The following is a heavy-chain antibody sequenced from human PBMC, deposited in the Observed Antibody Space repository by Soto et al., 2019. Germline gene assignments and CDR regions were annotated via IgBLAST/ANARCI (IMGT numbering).Heavy chain of an antibody. D-gene: IGHD3-9*01. CDR2: ISTYNGNT. Sequence: ASVKVSCKASGYTFSDYGINWVRQAPGQGLEWMGWISTYNGNTKYSQKFQGRVSMTTDTSTSTAYMELRSLRPDDTAMYFCVSSSAPPRYFVVKAWFDPWGQGSMVTVSS. CDR3: VSSSAPPRYFVVKAWFDP. J-gene: IGHJ5*02. CDR1: GYTFSDYG. V-gene: IGHV1-18*04.